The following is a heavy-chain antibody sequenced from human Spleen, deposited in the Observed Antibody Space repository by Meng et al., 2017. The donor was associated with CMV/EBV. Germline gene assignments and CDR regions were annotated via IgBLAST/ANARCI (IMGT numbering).Heavy chain of an antibody. V-gene: IGHV3-73*01. CDR2: IRSKAYSSAT. CDR3: TRDCSRTSCYTFNAHNYYYGMDV. CDR1: GFTLSDSA. Sequence: GGSLRLSCAASGFTLSDSALHWVRQASGKGLEWIGRIRSKAYSSATAYAPSVKGRFTISRDDSKNKAYLEMNSLKTEDTAVYYCTRDCSRTSCYTFNAHNYYYGMDVWGQGTTVTVSS. J-gene: IGHJ6*02. D-gene: IGHD2-2*02.